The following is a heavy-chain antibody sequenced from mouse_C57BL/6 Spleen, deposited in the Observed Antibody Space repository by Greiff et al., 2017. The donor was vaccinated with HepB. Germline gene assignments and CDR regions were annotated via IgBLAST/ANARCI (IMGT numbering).Heavy chain of an antibody. D-gene: IGHD1-1*02. V-gene: IGHV14-4*01. J-gene: IGHJ1*03. CDR3: TTYGGWYFDV. Sequence: EVQRVESGAELVRPGASVKLSCTASGFNIKDDYMHWVKQRPEQGLEWIGWIDPENGDTEYASKFQGKATITADTSSNTAYLQLSSLTSEDTAVYYCTTYGGWYFDVWGTGTTVTVSS. CDR2: IDPENGDT. CDR1: GFNIKDDY.